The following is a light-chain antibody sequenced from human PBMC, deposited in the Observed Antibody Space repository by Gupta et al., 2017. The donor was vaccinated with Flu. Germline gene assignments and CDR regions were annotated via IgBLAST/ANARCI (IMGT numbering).Light chain of an antibody. CDR3: QSYDSSLSGSNWV. J-gene: IGLJ3*02. CDR2: GNS. V-gene: IGLV1-40*01. CDR1: SSNIGAGYD. Sequence: QSVLTQPPSVSGAPGQRVTISCTGSSSNIGAGYDVHWYQQLPGTAPKLLIYGNSNRPSGVPDRFSGSKSGTSASLAITGLQAEEEADYYDQSYDSSLSGSNWVFGGGTKLTVL.